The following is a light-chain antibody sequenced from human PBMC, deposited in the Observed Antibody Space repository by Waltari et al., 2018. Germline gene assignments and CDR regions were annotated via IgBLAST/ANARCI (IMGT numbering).Light chain of an antibody. V-gene: IGLV2-14*03. Sequence: QSALTQPASVSGSPGQSITISCTGTSSDVGGYNYVSWFQQHPGKAPKLIIYELRNLPLGFSARFSGSKSANTASLTISGLQSEDEAYYYCSSYSGSSTLILFGGGTKVTVL. CDR3: SSYSGSSTLIL. CDR1: SSDVGGYNY. CDR2: ELR. J-gene: IGLJ2*01.